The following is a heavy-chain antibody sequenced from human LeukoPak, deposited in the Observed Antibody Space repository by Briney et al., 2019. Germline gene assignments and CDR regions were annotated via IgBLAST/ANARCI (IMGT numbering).Heavy chain of an antibody. CDR2: ISSNGGST. V-gene: IGHV3-64D*06. J-gene: IGHJ4*02. CDR1: GFTFSSYA. D-gene: IGHD3-9*01. CDR3: VKDLHPDILTGYYDY. Sequence: PGRSLRLSCAASGFTFSSYAMHWVRQAPGKGLEYVSAISSNGGSTYYADSVKGRFTISRDNSKNTLYLQMSSLRAEDTAVYYCVKDLHPDILTGYYDYWGQGTLVTVSS.